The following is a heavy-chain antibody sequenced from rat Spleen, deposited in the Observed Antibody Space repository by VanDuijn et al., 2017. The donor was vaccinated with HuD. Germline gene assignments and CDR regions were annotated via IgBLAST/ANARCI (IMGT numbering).Heavy chain of an antibody. Sequence: EVKLVESGGGLVQPGRSLKLSCAASGFIFKDYWMGWVRQAPGKGLEWIGEINEDGSTINYTPSLKDKFTISRDNAQNTLYLQMSKLGSEDTAIYFCAREGFGVRDWGQGVMVTVSS. CDR3: AREGFGVRD. CDR2: INEDGSTI. D-gene: IGHD4-3*01. V-gene: IGHV4-2*01. CDR1: GFIFKDYW. J-gene: IGHJ2*01.